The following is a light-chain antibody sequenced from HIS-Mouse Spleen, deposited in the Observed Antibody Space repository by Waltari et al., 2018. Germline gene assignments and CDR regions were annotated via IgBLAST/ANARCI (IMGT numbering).Light chain of an antibody. Sequence: EIVLTQSPATLSLSPGERATLSCRASQSVSSYLAWYQQNPGQAPRPLIYDASTRATGTPARFSGSGSGTDFTLTISSLEPEDFAVYYCQQRSNWLTFGGGTK. CDR2: DAS. V-gene: IGKV3-11*01. CDR3: QQRSNWLT. J-gene: IGKJ4*01. CDR1: QSVSSY.